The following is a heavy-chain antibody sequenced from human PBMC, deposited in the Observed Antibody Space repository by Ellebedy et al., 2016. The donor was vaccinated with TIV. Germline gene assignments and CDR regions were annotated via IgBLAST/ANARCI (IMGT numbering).Heavy chain of an antibody. Sequence: GESLKISCAASGFTFTKYWMHWVRQAPGKGLEWVAFIRYDGSNKYYADSVKGRFTISRDNSKNTLYLQMNSLRAEDTAVYYCANDMMDGSLFDYWGKGTLVTVSS. J-gene: IGHJ4*02. D-gene: IGHD2-15*01. CDR2: IRYDGSNK. V-gene: IGHV3-30*02. CDR1: GFTFTKYW. CDR3: ANDMMDGSLFDY.